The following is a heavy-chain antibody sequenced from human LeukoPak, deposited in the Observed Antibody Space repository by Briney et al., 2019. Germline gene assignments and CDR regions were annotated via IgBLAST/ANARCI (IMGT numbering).Heavy chain of an antibody. CDR2: IYCSGST. Sequence: SQTLSLTCTVSGGSISSGDYYRSWIRQPPGKGLEWLGYIYCSGSTYYHPSLKSRVTISVDTSKNQFSLKLSSVTAADTAVYYCARGGSPDFDWLLFHYWGQGTLVTVSS. J-gene: IGHJ4*02. CDR1: GGSISSGDYY. V-gene: IGHV4-30-4*01. CDR3: ARGGSPDFDWLLFHY. D-gene: IGHD3-9*01.